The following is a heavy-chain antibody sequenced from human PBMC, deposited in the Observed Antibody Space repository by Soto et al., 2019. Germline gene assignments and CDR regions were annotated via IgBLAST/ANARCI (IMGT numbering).Heavy chain of an antibody. D-gene: IGHD5-12*01. CDR3: AKDRNRWLRFDLGY. CDR1: GFTFSSYA. Sequence: EVQLLESGGGLVQPGGSLRLSCAASGFTFSSYAMSWVRQALGKGLEWVSSITGSAGSTYYADSVKGRFTISRDNSKNTLYLQMNSLRAEDTAVYYCAKDRNRWLRFDLGYWGQGTLVTVSS. CDR2: ITGSAGST. V-gene: IGHV3-23*01. J-gene: IGHJ4*02.